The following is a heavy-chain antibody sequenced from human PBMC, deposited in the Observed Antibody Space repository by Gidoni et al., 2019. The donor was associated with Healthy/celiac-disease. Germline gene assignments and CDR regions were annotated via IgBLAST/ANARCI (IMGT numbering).Heavy chain of an antibody. Sequence: EVQLVQSGAEVKKPGESLKISCKGSGYSFTSFWIGWVLQMPGKGLEWMGIIYPGDSDTRYSPSFQGQVTISADKSISTAYLQWSSLKASDTAMYYCARCDYYDSSGYYLPGYYYGMDVWGQGTTVTVSS. J-gene: IGHJ6*02. D-gene: IGHD3-22*01. CDR3: ARCDYYDSSGYYLPGYYYGMDV. V-gene: IGHV5-51*01. CDR1: GYSFTSFW. CDR2: IYPGDSDT.